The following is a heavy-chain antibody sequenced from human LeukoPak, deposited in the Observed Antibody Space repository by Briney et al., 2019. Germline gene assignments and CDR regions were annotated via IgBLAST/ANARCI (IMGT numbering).Heavy chain of an antibody. CDR1: GFTFSVYY. CDR3: AKGAAFYYYYYMDV. Sequence: PGGSLRLSCAASGFTFSVYYMSWIRQAPGKGLEWVSGISWNSGSIGYADSVKGRFTISRDNAKNSLYLQMNSLRAEDVALYYCAKGAAFYYYYYMDVWGKGTTVTVSS. D-gene: IGHD2-15*01. V-gene: IGHV3-9*03. CDR2: ISWNSGSI. J-gene: IGHJ6*03.